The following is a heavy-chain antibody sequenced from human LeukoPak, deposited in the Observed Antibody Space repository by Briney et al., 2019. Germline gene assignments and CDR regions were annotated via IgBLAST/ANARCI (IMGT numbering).Heavy chain of an antibody. CDR1: GFAFSTYW. CDR2: INQDGSVK. CDR3: TRDFVL. D-gene: IGHD3-3*01. V-gene: IGHV3-7*01. Sequence: GGSLRLSCAASGFAFSTYWMDWVRDAPGKGLEWVGNINQDGSVKHYVDSVRGRFTISRDNARNSVYLQMSALRVEDTAVYYCTRDFVLWGQGSLVTASS. J-gene: IGHJ4*02.